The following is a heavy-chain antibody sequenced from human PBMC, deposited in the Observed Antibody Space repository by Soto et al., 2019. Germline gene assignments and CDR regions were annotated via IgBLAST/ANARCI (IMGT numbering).Heavy chain of an antibody. CDR3: ARDLPYYDFWSGYYQVNWFDP. D-gene: IGHD3-3*01. Sequence: SVKVSCKASGGTFSSYAISWVRQAPGQGLEWMGGIIPIFGTANYAQKFQGRVTITADESTSTAYMELSSLRSEDTAVYYCARDLPYYDFWSGYYQVNWFDPWGQGTLVTVSS. V-gene: IGHV1-69*13. CDR2: IIPIFGTA. CDR1: GGTFSSYA. J-gene: IGHJ5*02.